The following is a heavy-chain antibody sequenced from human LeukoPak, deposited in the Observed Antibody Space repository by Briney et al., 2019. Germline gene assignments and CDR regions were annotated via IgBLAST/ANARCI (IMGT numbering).Heavy chain of an antibody. CDR2: ISGSGGST. CDR3: AKPGHYDSSGFLAFDI. V-gene: IGHV3-23*01. D-gene: IGHD3-22*01. Sequence: GGSLRLSCAASGFTFSSYAMSWVRQAPGKGLEWVSAISGSGGSTYYADSVKGRFTISRDNSKNTLYLQMNSLRAEDTAVYYCAKPGHYDSSGFLAFDIWGKGTMVTVSS. CDR1: GFTFSSYA. J-gene: IGHJ3*02.